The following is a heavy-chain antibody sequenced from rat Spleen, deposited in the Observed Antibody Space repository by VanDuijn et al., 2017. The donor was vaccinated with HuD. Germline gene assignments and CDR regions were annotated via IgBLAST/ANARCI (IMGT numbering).Heavy chain of an antibody. J-gene: IGHJ2*01. CDR1: GFAFSDHY. Sequence: EVQLVESDGGLVQPGRSLKLSCSASGFAFSDHYMAWVRQAPTEGLEWVATITHIGGSIYYPDSVQGRFTISRDNAQNTLYLQMNSLRSADTATYYCVSCTVAPFDYWGQGVMVTVSS. V-gene: IGHV5-29*01. D-gene: IGHD1-8*01. CDR2: ITHIGGSI. CDR3: VSCTVAPFDY.